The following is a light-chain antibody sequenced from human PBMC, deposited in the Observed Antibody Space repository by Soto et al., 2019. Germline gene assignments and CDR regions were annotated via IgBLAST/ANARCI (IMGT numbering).Light chain of an antibody. Sequence: QSALTQPRSVSGSPGQSVTISCTGTSSDVGGYNYVSWYQQHPGKAPKLMIYDVSKRPSGVPDRFSGSKSGNTASLTISGLQAEDGADYYCCSYAGSYTNWVFGGGTKLTVL. CDR3: CSYAGSYTNWV. J-gene: IGLJ3*02. V-gene: IGLV2-11*01. CDR1: SSDVGGYNY. CDR2: DVS.